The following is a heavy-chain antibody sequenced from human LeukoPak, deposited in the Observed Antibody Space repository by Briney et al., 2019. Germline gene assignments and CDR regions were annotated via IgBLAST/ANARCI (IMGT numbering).Heavy chain of an antibody. Sequence: GGALRLSCAASGFTFSDYYMNWVRQAPGKGLECISSISSGGSTIYYADSVKGRFTISRDDAKNSLYLEMNSLRDDDTAVYFCARDPMSTQVEETAWGKGTTVIVSS. CDR3: ARDPMSTQVEETA. CDR2: ISSGGSTI. D-gene: IGHD1-1*01. J-gene: IGHJ6*04. CDR1: GFTFSDYY. V-gene: IGHV3-11*01.